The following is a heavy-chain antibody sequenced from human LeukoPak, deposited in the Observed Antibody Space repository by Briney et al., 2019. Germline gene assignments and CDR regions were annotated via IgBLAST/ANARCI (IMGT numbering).Heavy chain of an antibody. V-gene: IGHV4-59*01. CDR3: ARGVRGGAFDI. J-gene: IGHJ3*02. Sequence: SETLSLTCTVSGGSISSYYWSWIRQPPGKGLEWIGYIYYSGSTNYNPSLKSRVTISVDTSKNQFSLKLSSVTAADTAVYYCARGVRGGAFDIWGQGTMVTVSS. CDR1: GGSISSYY. D-gene: IGHD3-16*01. CDR2: IYYSGST.